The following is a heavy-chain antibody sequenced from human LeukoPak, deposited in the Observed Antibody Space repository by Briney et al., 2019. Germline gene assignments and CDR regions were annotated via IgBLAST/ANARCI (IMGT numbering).Heavy chain of an antibody. J-gene: IGHJ6*02. Sequence: SETLSLTCTVSGGSISSGSYYWSWIRQPAGKGLEWIGRIYTSGSTNYNPSLKSRVTISVDTSKNQFSLKLSSVTAAGTAVYYCARDQLSIFGVVLAAMDVWGQGTRVTVSS. CDR1: GGSISSGSYY. V-gene: IGHV4-61*02. CDR2: IYTSGST. CDR3: ARDQLSIFGVVLAAMDV. D-gene: IGHD3-3*01.